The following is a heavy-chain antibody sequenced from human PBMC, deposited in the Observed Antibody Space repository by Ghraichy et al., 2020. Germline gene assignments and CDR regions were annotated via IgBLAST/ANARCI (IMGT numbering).Heavy chain of an antibody. CDR2: IYYSGST. V-gene: IGHV4-39*01. D-gene: IGHD3-16*02. CDR1: GGSISSSSYY. Sequence: SETLSLTCTVSGGSISSSSYYWGWIRQPPGKGLEWIGSIYYSGSTYYNPSLKSRVTISVDTSKNQFSLKLSSVTAADTAVYYCAREYYDYVWGSYRYDYFDYWGQGTLVTVSS. CDR3: AREYYDYVWGSYRYDYFDY. J-gene: IGHJ4*02.